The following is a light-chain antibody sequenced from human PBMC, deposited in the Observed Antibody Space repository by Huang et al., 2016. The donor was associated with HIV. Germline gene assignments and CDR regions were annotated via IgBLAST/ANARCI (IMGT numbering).Light chain of an antibody. V-gene: IGKV3-11*01. Sequence: EIVLTQSPATLSLSPGERATRSCWASQSIGSYLAWYQHKPGQAPRLLIFDASKRATGIPARFSGSGSGTDFILTISNLEPEDFALYYCQQRNNWPLTFGGGTKVEI. CDR1: QSIGSY. CDR3: QQRNNWPLT. J-gene: IGKJ4*01. CDR2: DAS.